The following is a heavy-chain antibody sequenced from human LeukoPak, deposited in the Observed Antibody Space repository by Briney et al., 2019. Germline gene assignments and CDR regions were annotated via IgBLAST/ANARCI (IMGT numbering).Heavy chain of an antibody. CDR2: ITWDSTGI. Sequence: SLRLSCAASGFIFHDYSMHWVRQVPGKGLEWVAGITWDSTGIGYADSVKGRFTISRDNAKNSLYLQMDSLRTEDMALYYCAKSAGYSSGGPFDIWGQGTIVPVSS. CDR1: GFIFHDYS. V-gene: IGHV3-9*03. CDR3: AKSAGYSSGGPFDI. D-gene: IGHD6-19*01. J-gene: IGHJ3*02.